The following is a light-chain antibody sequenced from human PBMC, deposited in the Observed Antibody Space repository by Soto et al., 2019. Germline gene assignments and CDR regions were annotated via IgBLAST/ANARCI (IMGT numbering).Light chain of an antibody. V-gene: IGKV3-15*01. CDR1: QSVSSN. Sequence: EIVMTQSPATLSVSPWERATLSCMASQSVSSNLAWYQQKPGQAPRLLIYGASTRATGIPARFSGSGSGTDFTLTISSLQPEDFATYYCQESYSTPSVTFGPGTKVDIK. J-gene: IGKJ3*01. CDR3: QESYSTPSVT. CDR2: GAS.